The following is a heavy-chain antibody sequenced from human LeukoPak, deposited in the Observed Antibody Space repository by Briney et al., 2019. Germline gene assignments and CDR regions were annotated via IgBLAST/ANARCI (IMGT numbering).Heavy chain of an antibody. J-gene: IGHJ4*02. D-gene: IGHD3-22*01. Sequence: SETLSLTCTVSGGSISSNSYYWGWIRQHPGKGLEWIGSIYYSGSTYYNPSLKSRVTISVDTSKNQFSLKLSSVTAADTAVYYCARDTNYYDSSGYTPPLFDYWGQGTLVTVSS. CDR3: ARDTNYYDSSGYTPPLFDY. CDR1: GGSISSNSYY. CDR2: IYYSGST. V-gene: IGHV4-39*02.